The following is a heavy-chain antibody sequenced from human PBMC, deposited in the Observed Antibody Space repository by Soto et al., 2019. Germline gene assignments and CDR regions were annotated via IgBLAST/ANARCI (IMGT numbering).Heavy chain of an antibody. D-gene: IGHD3-10*01. Sequence: ASVKVSCKASGYTFTSYAMHCVRQAPGQRLEWMGWINAGNGNTKYSQKFQGRVTITRDTSASTAYMELSSLRSEDTAVYYCASFSLLWLMELSNYFMDVLVKGNTVTGSS. CDR1: GYTFTSYA. J-gene: IGHJ6*03. CDR2: INAGNGNT. CDR3: ASFSLLWLMELSNYFMDV. V-gene: IGHV1-3*01.